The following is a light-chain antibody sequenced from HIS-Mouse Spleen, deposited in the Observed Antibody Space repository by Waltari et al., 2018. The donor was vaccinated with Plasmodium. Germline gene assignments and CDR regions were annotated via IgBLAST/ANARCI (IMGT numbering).Light chain of an antibody. CDR2: LGS. Sequence: DIVMTQSPLSLPVTPGEPASISCRSSQSLLHSNGYNYLDWYLQKPGQSPKLLIYLGSKRASWVPDRFSGSGSGTDFTLKISRVEAEDVGVYYCMQALQTPLTFGGGTKVEIK. J-gene: IGKJ4*01. CDR3: MQALQTPLT. CDR1: QSLLHSNGYNY. V-gene: IGKV2-28*01.